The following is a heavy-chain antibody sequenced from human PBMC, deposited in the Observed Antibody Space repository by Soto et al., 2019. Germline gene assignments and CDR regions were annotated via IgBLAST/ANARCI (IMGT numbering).Heavy chain of an antibody. D-gene: IGHD3-10*01. J-gene: IGHJ4*02. CDR2: ISGSGGST. CDR1: GFTFSIYA. CDR3: AKHPWFGEFDY. Sequence: EVQLLESGGGLVQPGGSLRLSCAASGFTFSIYAMSWVRQAPGKWLEWVSAISGSGGSTYYADSVKGRFTTSRDNSKNTLNLQMNSLRNEDTAVYYCAKHPWFGEFDYWGQGTLVTVSS. V-gene: IGHV3-23*01.